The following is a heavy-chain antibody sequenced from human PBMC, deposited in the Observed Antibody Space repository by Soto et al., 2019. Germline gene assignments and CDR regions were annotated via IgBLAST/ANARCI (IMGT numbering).Heavy chain of an antibody. CDR1: GFTFSSYA. CDR2: ISGSGGST. Sequence: PGGSLRLCCAASGFTFSSYAMSWVRQAPGKGLESVSAISGSGGSTYYADSVKGRFTISRDNSKNTLYLQMNSLRAEGTAVYYCAKCSPRYSSGLKAYYFDYWGQGTLVTVSS. D-gene: IGHD6-19*01. V-gene: IGHV3-23*01. CDR3: AKCSPRYSSGLKAYYFDY. J-gene: IGHJ4*02.